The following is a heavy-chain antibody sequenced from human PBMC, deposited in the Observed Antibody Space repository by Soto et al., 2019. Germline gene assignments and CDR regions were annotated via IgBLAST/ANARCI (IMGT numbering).Heavy chain of an antibody. CDR2: MKEDGSKK. Sequence: ASGGALVQRGGSLRLSCAASGFTFGDYWMSWVRQAPGKGLEWVANMKEDGSKKYYVDSVKGRFTVSRDNAKKSLYLQMNSLRAEDTAVYYCAKLGSGYYTGLYFDYWGQGTLVTVSS. CDR3: AKLGSGYYTGLYFDY. D-gene: IGHD3-3*01. V-gene: IGHV3-7*03. CDR1: GFTFGDYW. J-gene: IGHJ4*02.